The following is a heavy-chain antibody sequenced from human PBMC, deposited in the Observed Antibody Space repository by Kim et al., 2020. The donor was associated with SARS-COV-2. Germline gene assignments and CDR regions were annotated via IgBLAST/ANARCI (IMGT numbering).Heavy chain of an antibody. CDR3: ARVGLLGAYNMDV. Sequence: GGSLRLSCVVSGVSCSGYDGGWVRPAPGRGLEWVSYIRRRGRTIWYADSVKGRFTISRDNAKNSLYLQMNSLSDEDTAVYYCARVGLLGAYNMDVWGQGTTVTVSS. D-gene: IGHD3-16*01. CDR2: IRRRGRTI. CDR1: GVSCSGYD. J-gene: IGHJ6*02. V-gene: IGHV3-48*02.